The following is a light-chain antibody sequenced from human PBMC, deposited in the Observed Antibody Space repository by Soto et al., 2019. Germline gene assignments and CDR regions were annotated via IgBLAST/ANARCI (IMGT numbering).Light chain of an antibody. CDR2: AAS. Sequence: AIQMTQSPSSLSASVGDRVTITCRASQGISNDLGGYQQKPGKAPKLLIYAASSLQSGVPSRFSGSGSGTDFTLTFNSLQPDDFATYYCLQDYNYPRTFGQGTKVEIK. V-gene: IGKV1-6*01. CDR1: QGISND. J-gene: IGKJ1*01. CDR3: LQDYNYPRT.